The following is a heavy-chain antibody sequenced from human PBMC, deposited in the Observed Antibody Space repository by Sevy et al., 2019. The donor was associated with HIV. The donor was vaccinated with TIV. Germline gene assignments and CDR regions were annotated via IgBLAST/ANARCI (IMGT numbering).Heavy chain of an antibody. Sequence: GGSLRLSCAASGFTFSSYNMNWVRQAPGKGLEWVSSITSTSDYIYYADSLKGRCTISRDNAKTLLYLQMNSLGAGETAVYYCAGGPPPFYGMDVWGQGTTVTVSS. V-gene: IGHV3-21*06. CDR3: AGGPPPFYGMDV. J-gene: IGHJ6*02. CDR1: GFTFSSYN. CDR2: ITSTSDYI.